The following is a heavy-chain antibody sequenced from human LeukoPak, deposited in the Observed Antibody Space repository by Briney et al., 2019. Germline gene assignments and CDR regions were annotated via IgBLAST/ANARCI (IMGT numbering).Heavy chain of an antibody. CDR1: GGSFSGYY. CDR3: ASLRSPRTNYYDSRGPQPYFDY. D-gene: IGHD3-22*01. J-gene: IGHJ4*02. Sequence: PSETLSLTCAVYGGSFSGYYWSWIRQPPGKGLEWIGEINHSGSTNYNPSLKSRVTISVDTSKNQFSLKLSSVTAADTAVYYCASLRSPRTNYYDSRGPQPYFDYWGQGTLVTVSS. V-gene: IGHV4-34*01. CDR2: INHSGST.